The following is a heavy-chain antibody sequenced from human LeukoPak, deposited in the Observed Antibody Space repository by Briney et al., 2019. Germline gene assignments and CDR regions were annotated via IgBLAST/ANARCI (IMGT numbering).Heavy chain of an antibody. V-gene: IGHV4-4*07. CDR1: GGSISSYY. D-gene: IGHD5-24*01. Sequence: KPSETLSLTCTVSGGSISSYYWSWIRQPAGKGLEWIGRIYTSGSTNYNPSLKGRVTMSVDTSKNQFSLKLSSVTAADTAVYYCARPYNKGLPNPNWFDPWGQGTLVTVSS. CDR3: ARPYNKGLPNPNWFDP. CDR2: IYTSGST. J-gene: IGHJ5*02.